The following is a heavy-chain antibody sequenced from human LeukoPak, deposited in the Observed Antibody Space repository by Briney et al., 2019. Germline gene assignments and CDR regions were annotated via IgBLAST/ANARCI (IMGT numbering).Heavy chain of an antibody. CDR3: AKTANYYDSSGYYYSDYYYYYMDV. V-gene: IGHV3-23*01. D-gene: IGHD3-22*01. CDR1: GVTFSSYG. CDR2: ISGSGGST. Sequence: GGSLRLSCAASGVTFSSYGMSWVRQAPGKGLEWVSAISGSGGSTYYADSVKGRFTISRDNSKNTLYLQMNSLRAEDTAVYCCAKTANYYDSSGYYYSDYYYYYMDVWGKGTTVTISS. J-gene: IGHJ6*03.